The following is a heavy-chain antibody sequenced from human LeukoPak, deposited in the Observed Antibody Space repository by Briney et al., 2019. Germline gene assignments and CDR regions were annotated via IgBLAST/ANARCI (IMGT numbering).Heavy chain of an antibody. J-gene: IGHJ4*02. CDR3: AKGLRYFDWLLMPASFDY. V-gene: IGHV3-23*01. Sequence: GGSLRLSCAASGFTFSSYGMSWVRQAPGKGLEWVSAISGSGGSTYYADSVKGRFTISRDNSKNTLYLQMNSLRAEDTAVYYCAKGLRYFDWLLMPASFDYWGQGTLVTVSS. D-gene: IGHD3-9*01. CDR2: ISGSGGST. CDR1: GFTFSSYG.